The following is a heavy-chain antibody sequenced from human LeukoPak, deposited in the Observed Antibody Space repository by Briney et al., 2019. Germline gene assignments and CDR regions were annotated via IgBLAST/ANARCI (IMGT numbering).Heavy chain of an antibody. CDR2: ISYDGSNK. J-gene: IGHJ3*02. D-gene: IGHD2-2*01. V-gene: IGHV3-30*03. CDR1: GFTFSSYD. Sequence: PGRSLRLSCAASGFTFSSYDMHWVRQAPGKGLEWVAVISYDGSNKYYADSVKGRFTLSRDNSKNTLYVQMNRLRAEDTAVYYCARGSSRWRGDDASDIWGQGTMVTVSS. CDR3: ARGSSRWRGDDASDI.